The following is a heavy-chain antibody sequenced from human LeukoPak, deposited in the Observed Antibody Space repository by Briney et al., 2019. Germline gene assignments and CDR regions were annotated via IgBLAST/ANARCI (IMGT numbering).Heavy chain of an antibody. CDR1: GFTLSNSA. J-gene: IGHJ4*02. CDR3: AKDFWSGYYPHY. Sequence: GGSLRLSCAASGFTLSNSAMSWVRQAPGKGLEWVSSISGSGDSTYYADSVKGRFTMSRDNSKNTLYLQMNSLRAEDTAVYYCAKDFWSGYYPHYWGQGTLVAVSS. CDR2: ISGSGDST. D-gene: IGHD3-3*01. V-gene: IGHV3-23*01.